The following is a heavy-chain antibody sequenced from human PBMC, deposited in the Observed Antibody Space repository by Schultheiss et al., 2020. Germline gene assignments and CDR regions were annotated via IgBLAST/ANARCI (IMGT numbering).Heavy chain of an antibody. CDR2: INHSGST. Sequence: SQTLSLTCTVYGGSFSGYYWSWIRQPPGKGLEWIGEINHSGSTNYNPSLKSRVTISVDTSKNQFSLKLSSVTAADTAVYYCAGSGYFGGYWGQGTLVTVS. CDR1: GGSFSGYY. J-gene: IGHJ4*02. D-gene: IGHD3-22*01. CDR3: AGSGYFGGY. V-gene: IGHV4-34*01.